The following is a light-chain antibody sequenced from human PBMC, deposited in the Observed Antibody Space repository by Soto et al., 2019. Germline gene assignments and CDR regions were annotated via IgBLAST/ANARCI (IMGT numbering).Light chain of an antibody. CDR3: HQYDNAPQT. Sequence: EIVLTQSPATLSVSPGERAALSCRASQSVSNNLAWYQQKPGQPPRLLIFGASTRATGIPARFSGSGSGTDFSLTISRLEPEDFAVYYCHQYDNAPQTYGQGTKVDIK. CDR2: GAS. J-gene: IGKJ2*01. V-gene: IGKV3D-15*01. CDR1: QSVSNN.